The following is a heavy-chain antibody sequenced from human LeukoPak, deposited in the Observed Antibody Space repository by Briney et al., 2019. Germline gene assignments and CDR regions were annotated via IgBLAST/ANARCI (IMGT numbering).Heavy chain of an antibody. CDR1: GGSISSYY. Sequence: PSETLSLTCTVSGGSISSYYWSWIRQPAGKGLEWIGRIYTSGSTNYNPSLKSRVTISVDTSKNQFSLKLSSVTAADTAVYYCARDSLAKYCSSTSCAPYWYFDLWGRGTLVTVSS. CDR2: IYTSGST. D-gene: IGHD2-2*01. V-gene: IGHV4-4*07. J-gene: IGHJ2*01. CDR3: ARDSLAKYCSSTSCAPYWYFDL.